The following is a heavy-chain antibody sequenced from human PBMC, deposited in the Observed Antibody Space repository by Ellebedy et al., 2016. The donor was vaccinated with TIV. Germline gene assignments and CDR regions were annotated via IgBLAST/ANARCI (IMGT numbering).Heavy chain of an antibody. D-gene: IGHD4-17*01. CDR2: MYHSGST. V-gene: IGHV4-38-2*01. CDR3: ARTVYGDSNYMDV. J-gene: IGHJ6*03. Sequence: SETLSLTXLVSGYSIRSGYYWGWIRQPPGKGLEWIASMYHSGSTYYNPSLKSRVTISVDTSKNQFSLELNSVSAADTAIYYCARTVYGDSNYMDVWGKGTTVTVTS. CDR1: GYSIRSGYY.